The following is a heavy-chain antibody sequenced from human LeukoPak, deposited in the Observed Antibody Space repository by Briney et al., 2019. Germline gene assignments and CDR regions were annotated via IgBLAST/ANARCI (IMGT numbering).Heavy chain of an antibody. CDR1: GYTFTGHY. V-gene: IGHV1-2*02. D-gene: IGHD5-18*01. J-gene: IGHJ4*02. CDR2: IKPDSGAT. CDR3: ARPEYRYGYILDY. Sequence: AAPVKVSCKASGYTFTGHYIHWVRQAPGQGLEWMGWIKPDSGATNYAQKFQGRVTMTRDTSISTAHMELNRLTSDDTAVYYCARPEYRYGYILDYWGQGTLVTVSS.